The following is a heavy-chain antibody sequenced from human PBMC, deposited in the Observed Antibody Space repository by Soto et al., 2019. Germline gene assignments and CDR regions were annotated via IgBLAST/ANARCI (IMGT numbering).Heavy chain of an antibody. Sequence: PSETLSLTCTVSGYSISSASYWPWIRQPPGKGPEWIASIYHGGTTFYNPSLKSRITISVDTSNNQFSLKLTSVTAADTAVYYCARVHVMVVAGSTFDYWGHGTLVTVSS. J-gene: IGHJ4*01. CDR1: GYSISSASY. V-gene: IGHV4-38-2*02. CDR3: ARVHVMVVAGSTFDY. D-gene: IGHD6-19*01. CDR2: IYHGGTT.